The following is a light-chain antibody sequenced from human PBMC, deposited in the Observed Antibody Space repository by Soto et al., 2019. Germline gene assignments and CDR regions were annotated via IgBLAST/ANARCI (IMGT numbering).Light chain of an antibody. Sequence: DIQMTQSPSTLSASVGDRVTITCLASQSISSWLAWYQQKPGKAPKLLIYDASSLESGVPSRFSGSGSGTEFTLTISSLQPDDFATYYCQQYNSYSSFGQGTKGGY. J-gene: IGKJ1*01. CDR1: QSISSW. CDR3: QQYNSYSS. CDR2: DAS. V-gene: IGKV1-5*01.